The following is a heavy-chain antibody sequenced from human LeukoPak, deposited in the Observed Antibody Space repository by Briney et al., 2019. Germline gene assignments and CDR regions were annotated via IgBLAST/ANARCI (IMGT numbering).Heavy chain of an antibody. V-gene: IGHV3-23*01. CDR3: ARALYYNFWSGYYPEYFQH. Sequence: GGSLRLSCAASGFTFSSYAMSWVRQAPGKGLEWVSAISGSGGSTYYADSVKGRFTISRDNSNNTLYLQMNSLRAEDTAIYYCARALYYNFWSGYYPEYFQHWGQGTLVTVSS. J-gene: IGHJ1*01. D-gene: IGHD3-3*01. CDR1: GFTFSSYA. CDR2: ISGSGGST.